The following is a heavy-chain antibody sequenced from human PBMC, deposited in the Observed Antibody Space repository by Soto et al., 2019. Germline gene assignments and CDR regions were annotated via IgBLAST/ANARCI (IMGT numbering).Heavy chain of an antibody. D-gene: IGHD1-1*01. CDR3: ARGRYGDY. CDR1: GYGFTTYG. J-gene: IGHJ4*02. CDR2: ISAHNGNT. Sequence: QVHLVQSGAEVKKPGASVKVSCKGSGYGFTTYGITWVRQAPGQGLEWMAWISAHNGNTNYAQKLQGRVTVTRDTSTSTAYMALRSLRSDDTAVYYCARGRYGDYWGQGARVTVSS. V-gene: IGHV1-18*01.